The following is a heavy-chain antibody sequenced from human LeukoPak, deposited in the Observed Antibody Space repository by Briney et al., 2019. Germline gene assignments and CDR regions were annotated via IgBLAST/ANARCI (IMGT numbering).Heavy chain of an antibody. CDR1: GYTFTGYY. Sequence: ASVKVSCKASGYTFTGYYMHWVRQAPGQGLEWMGWISAYNGNTNYAQKLQGRVTMTTDTSTSTAYMELGSLRSDDTAVYYCARTYYYDSSGYSLYYYYYYMDVWGKGTTVTVSS. CDR3: ARTYYYDSSGYSLYYYYYYMDV. V-gene: IGHV1-18*04. J-gene: IGHJ6*03. D-gene: IGHD3-22*01. CDR2: ISAYNGNT.